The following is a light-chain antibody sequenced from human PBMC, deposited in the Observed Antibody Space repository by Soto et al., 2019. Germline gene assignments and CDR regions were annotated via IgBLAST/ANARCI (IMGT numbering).Light chain of an antibody. V-gene: IGLV1-51*01. J-gene: IGLJ2*01. Sequence: QSVLTQPPSVSAAPGQQVTISCSGGTSNIGNNYVSWYQQFPGTAPRLLIYDTNNRPSGIPYRFSGSKSGTSATLGITGLQTGDEAVYYFGAWDTTLSGVLFGGGTKRTVL. CDR2: DTN. CDR1: TSNIGNNY. CDR3: GAWDTTLSGVL.